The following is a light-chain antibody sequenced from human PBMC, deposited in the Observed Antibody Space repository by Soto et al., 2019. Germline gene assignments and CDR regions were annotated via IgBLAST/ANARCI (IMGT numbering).Light chain of an antibody. V-gene: IGKV1-33*01. J-gene: IGKJ5*01. CDR1: DDISNF. CDR2: EAS. Sequence: DIQMTQLPSSLSASVGARVTITCQASDDISNFLTWYQQKPGKAPKVLISEASNLETGVPSRFSGSGSGTHFTLTISSLQPDDIATYYCQQYEDLPRTFGQGTRLEIK. CDR3: QQYEDLPRT.